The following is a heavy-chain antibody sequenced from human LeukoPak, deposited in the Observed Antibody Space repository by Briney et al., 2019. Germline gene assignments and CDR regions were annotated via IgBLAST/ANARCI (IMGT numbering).Heavy chain of an antibody. Sequence: PGGSLRLSCAASGFTFSSYGMHWVRQAPGRGLEWVAVISYDGSNKYYADSVKGRFTISRDNSKNTLHLQMNSLRAEDTAVYYCAKAGAGEAFDIWGQGTMVTVSS. D-gene: IGHD3-10*01. CDR1: GFTFSSYG. CDR2: ISYDGSNK. V-gene: IGHV3-30*18. CDR3: AKAGAGEAFDI. J-gene: IGHJ3*02.